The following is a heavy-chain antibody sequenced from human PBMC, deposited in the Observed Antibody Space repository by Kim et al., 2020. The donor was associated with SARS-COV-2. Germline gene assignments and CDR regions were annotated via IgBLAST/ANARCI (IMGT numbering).Heavy chain of an antibody. Sequence: GGSLRLSCAASGFTFSDFGMHWVRQAPGKGLEWVAVIWYDGSNEFYADSVKGRFTISRDNSKNTLYLQMSSLRVEDTAVYYCAKPSPRGYSGYEQQYFDYWGQGALVTVSS. J-gene: IGHJ4*02. CDR2: IWYDGSNE. D-gene: IGHD5-12*01. V-gene: IGHV3-33*06. CDR1: GFTFSDFG. CDR3: AKPSPRGYSGYEQQYFDY.